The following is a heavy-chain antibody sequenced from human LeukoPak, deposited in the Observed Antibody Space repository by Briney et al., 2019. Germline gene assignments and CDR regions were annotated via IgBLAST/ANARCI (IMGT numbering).Heavy chain of an antibody. D-gene: IGHD2-2*03. CDR2: THTSGST. Sequence: SETLSLTCTVSDGSIDNYYWSWIRQPAGKGLEWIGRTHTSGSTNYNPSLKSRVTMSVDTSKSQFSLKLTSVTAADTAVYYCARGRWKAGMDSPYCFDYWGQGTLVTVSS. J-gene: IGHJ4*02. CDR3: ARGRWKAGMDSPYCFDY. V-gene: IGHV4-4*07. CDR1: DGSIDNYY.